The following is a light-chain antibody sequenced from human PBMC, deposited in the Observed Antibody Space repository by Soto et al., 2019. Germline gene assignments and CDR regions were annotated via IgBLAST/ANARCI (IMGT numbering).Light chain of an antibody. V-gene: IGLV3-21*02. CDR2: GDS. J-gene: IGLJ2*01. CDR1: NIGSKS. Sequence: SSELIQPPSVSVAPGQTARIPCGGTNIGSKSVHWYQQKPGQAPVLVVYGDSDRPSGIPERFSGSNSGNTATLTISRVEAGDEADYYCQVWDSSSDVVFGGGTKLTVL. CDR3: QVWDSSSDVV.